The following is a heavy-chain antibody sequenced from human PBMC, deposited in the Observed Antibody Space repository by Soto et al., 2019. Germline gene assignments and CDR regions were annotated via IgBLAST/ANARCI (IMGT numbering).Heavy chain of an antibody. CDR2: IKQDGSEK. V-gene: IGHV3-7*01. J-gene: IGHJ4*02. CDR1: GFTFSSYW. D-gene: IGHD2-15*01. CDR3: ARDARYCGGSCPFDY. Sequence: PGGSLRLSCAASGFTFSSYWMSWVRQAPGKGLEWVANIKQDGSEKYYVDSVKGRFTISRDNAKNSLYLQMNSLRAEDTAVYYCARDARYCGGSCPFDYWGQGPLVTVSS.